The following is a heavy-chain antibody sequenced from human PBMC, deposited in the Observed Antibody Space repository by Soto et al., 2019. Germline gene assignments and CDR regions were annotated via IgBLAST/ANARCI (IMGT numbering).Heavy chain of an antibody. Sequence: QVKLVESGGGVVQPGRSLRLSCAPSGFTFTAYAFHWVRQAPGKGLEWVSVISYDGSNIYYADSVKGRFTISRDNSKNTLYLQMNSLRAEDTAVYYCARDFGASSGWTRGYLDYWGQGALVTVSS. CDR2: ISYDGSNI. CDR3: ARDFGASSGWTRGYLDY. V-gene: IGHV3-30-3*01. CDR1: GFTFTAYA. J-gene: IGHJ4*02. D-gene: IGHD6-19*01.